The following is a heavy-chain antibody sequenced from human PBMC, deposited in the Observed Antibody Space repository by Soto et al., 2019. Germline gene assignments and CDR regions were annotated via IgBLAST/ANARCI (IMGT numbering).Heavy chain of an antibody. D-gene: IGHD4-17*01. V-gene: IGHV3-23*01. CDR2: ITDAGGRT. J-gene: IGHJ5*02. CDR1: GIIFNNYA. CDR3: AKSVGTYVDNTERAERFDP. Sequence: EVQLLASGGGLVQPGGSLRLSCAASGIIFNNYAMSWVRQAPGKGLEWVSVITDAGGRTYYAASAQGRFTISRDNSKNTLYLQMHSLRAEDTAIYYCAKSVGTYVDNTERAERFDPWGQGTLVTVSS.